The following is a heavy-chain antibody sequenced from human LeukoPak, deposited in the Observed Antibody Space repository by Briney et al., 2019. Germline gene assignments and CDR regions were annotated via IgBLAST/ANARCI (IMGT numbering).Heavy chain of an antibody. D-gene: IGHD6-13*01. CDR2: IYYSGST. CDR3: ARERIAAAGGEYFQH. Sequence: PSETLSLTCTVSGGSISSYYWSWIRQPPGKGLEWIGYIYYSGSTNYNPSLKSRVTISVDTSKNQFSLKLSSVTAADTAVYYCARERIAAAGGEYFQHWGQGTLVTVSS. V-gene: IGHV4-59*01. J-gene: IGHJ1*01. CDR1: GGSISSYY.